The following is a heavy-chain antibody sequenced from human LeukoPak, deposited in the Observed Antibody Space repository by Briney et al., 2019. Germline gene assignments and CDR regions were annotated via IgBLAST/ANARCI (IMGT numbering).Heavy chain of an antibody. CDR1: GFTFSSYA. CDR3: AKERSGGWPFDY. CDR2: ISDSGDRT. Sequence: PGGSLRLSCAASGFTFSSYAMSWVRQAPGKGLEWVSGISDSGDRTQYADSVKGRFTLSRHNSKNTLYPQMNSLRAEDTAIYYCAKERSGGWPFDYWGQGTLVTVSS. D-gene: IGHD6-19*01. V-gene: IGHV3-23*01. J-gene: IGHJ4*02.